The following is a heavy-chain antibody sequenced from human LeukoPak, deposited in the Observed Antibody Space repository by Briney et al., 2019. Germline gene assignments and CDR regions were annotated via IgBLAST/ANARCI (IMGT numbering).Heavy chain of an antibody. CDR1: GYTFTTYN. D-gene: IGHD3-22*01. V-gene: IGHV1-69*02. CDR2: IIPILGIA. J-gene: IGHJ5*02. Sequence: ASVKVSCKASGYTFTTYNINWVRQAPGQGLEWMGRIIPILGIANYAQKFQGRVTITADKSTSTAYMELSSLRSEDTAVYYCARGVYDSSEGNWFDPWGQGTLVTVSS. CDR3: ARGVYDSSEGNWFDP.